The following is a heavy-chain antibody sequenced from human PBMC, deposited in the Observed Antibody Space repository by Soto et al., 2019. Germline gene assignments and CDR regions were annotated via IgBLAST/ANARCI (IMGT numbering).Heavy chain of an antibody. Sequence: GGSLRLSFAASGFTFSSYSMTWVRQAPGKGLEWVASISSSSNSTYYAEALKGRFTISRDNAKNSRYLQVNSLRAEDTAVYYCEKDSFPMVVAPIDYWGQGT. CDR2: ISSSSNST. CDR1: GFTFSSYS. D-gene: IGHD2-21*01. V-gene: IGHV3-21*01. CDR3: EKDSFPMVVAPIDY. J-gene: IGHJ4*02.